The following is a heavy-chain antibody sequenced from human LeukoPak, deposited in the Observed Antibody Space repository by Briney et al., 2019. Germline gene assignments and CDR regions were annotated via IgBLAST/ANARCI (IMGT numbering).Heavy chain of an antibody. Sequence: GGSLRLSCAASRFTFSNYGMHWVRQAPGKGLEWVAFIRYDGRNKYYADSVKGRFTISRDNSKNTLYLQMNSLRAEDTAVYYCAKDTAVAAAGAFDYWGQGTLVTVSS. D-gene: IGHD6-19*01. CDR1: RFTFSNYG. J-gene: IGHJ4*02. CDR3: AKDTAVAAAGAFDY. V-gene: IGHV3-30*02. CDR2: IRYDGRNK.